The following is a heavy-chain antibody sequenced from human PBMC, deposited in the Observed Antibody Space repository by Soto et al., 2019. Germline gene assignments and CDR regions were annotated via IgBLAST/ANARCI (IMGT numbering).Heavy chain of an antibody. CDR3: ARTGGDYLPATDYYGMDV. V-gene: IGHV1-69*13. CDR2: IIPIFGTA. J-gene: IGHJ6*02. CDR1: GYTFTNYA. Sequence: ASVKVSCKASGYTFTNYAISWVRQAPGQGLEWMGGIIPIFGTANYAQKFQGRVTITADESTSTAYMELSSLRSEDTAVYYCARTGGDYLPATDYYGMDVWGQGTTVTVSS. D-gene: IGHD4-17*01.